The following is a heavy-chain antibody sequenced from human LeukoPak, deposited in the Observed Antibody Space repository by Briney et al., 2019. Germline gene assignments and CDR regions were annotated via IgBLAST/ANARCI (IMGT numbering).Heavy chain of an antibody. CDR3: TRVRMAAYSSSSLAY. V-gene: IGHV3-49*04. D-gene: IGHD6-13*01. CDR1: GFNFGGYA. CDR2: IRSKTYAGTT. J-gene: IGHJ4*02. Sequence: PGGSLRLSCTGSGFNFGGYALTWVRQAPGKGLEWVGFIRSKTYAGTTEYAASVKGRFTFSRDDSKSIAYLQMNSLKTEDTAVYYCTRVRMAAYSSSSLAYWGQGTLVTVSS.